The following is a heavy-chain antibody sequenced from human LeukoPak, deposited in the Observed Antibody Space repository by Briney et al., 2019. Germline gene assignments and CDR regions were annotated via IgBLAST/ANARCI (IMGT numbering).Heavy chain of an antibody. D-gene: IGHD2-2*02. CDR2: ISGSGGST. Sequence: GGPLRLSCAASGFTFSSYAMSWVRQAPGKGLEWVSAISGSGGSTYYADSVKGRFTISRDNSKNTLYLQMNSLRAEDTAVYYCAKDGLPAAIRAPYYFDYWGQGTLVTVSS. CDR1: GFTFSSYA. V-gene: IGHV3-23*01. J-gene: IGHJ4*02. CDR3: AKDGLPAAIRAPYYFDY.